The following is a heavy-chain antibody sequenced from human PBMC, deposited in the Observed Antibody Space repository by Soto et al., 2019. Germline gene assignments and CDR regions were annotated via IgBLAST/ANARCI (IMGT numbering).Heavy chain of an antibody. V-gene: IGHV3-7*01. CDR2: VKQDGSEK. Sequence: GGSLRLSCAASGFTFSDYWMSWVRQAPGRGLEWVANVKQDGSEKHYVDSVKGRFTISRDNAKNSLYLQMNSLRAEDTAVYFCARGGVLPGARFHCWGQGAQVTVSS. D-gene: IGHD2-2*01. J-gene: IGHJ4*02. CDR1: GFTFSDYW. CDR3: ARGGVLPGARFHC.